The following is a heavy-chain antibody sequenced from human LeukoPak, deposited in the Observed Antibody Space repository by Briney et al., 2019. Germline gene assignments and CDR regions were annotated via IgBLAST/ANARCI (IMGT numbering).Heavy chain of an antibody. CDR1: GGSFSGYY. J-gene: IGHJ6*04. V-gene: IGHV4-34*01. CDR3: ARVGLGAANCSGGSCYYYYYGMDV. D-gene: IGHD2-15*01. Sequence: SETLSLTCAVYGGSFSGYYWSWIRQPPGKGLEWIGEINHSGSTNYNPSLKSRVTIPVDTSKNQFSLKLSSVTAADTAVYYCARVGLGAANCSGGSCYYYYYGMDVWGKGTTVTVSS. CDR2: INHSGST.